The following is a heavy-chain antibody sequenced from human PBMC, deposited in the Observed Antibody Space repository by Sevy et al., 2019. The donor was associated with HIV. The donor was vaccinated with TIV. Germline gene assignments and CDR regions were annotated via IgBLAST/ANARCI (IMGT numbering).Heavy chain of an antibody. Sequence: GESLKISCAASGSAFNSHAITWVRQSPGKGLEWVSIISGSGLNTFYADSVKGRSTISRDKSKNTVYLQLESLRGEDTAVYYCATDLGIVGSIRPGDFDVWGQGTAVTLSS. V-gene: IGHV3-23*01. D-gene: IGHD1-26*01. J-gene: IGHJ3*01. CDR3: ATDLGIVGSIRPGDFDV. CDR2: ISGSGLNT. CDR1: GSAFNSHA.